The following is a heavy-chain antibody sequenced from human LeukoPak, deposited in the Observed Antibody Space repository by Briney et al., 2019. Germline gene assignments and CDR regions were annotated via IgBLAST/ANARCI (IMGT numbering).Heavy chain of an antibody. CDR1: GDSISSGNYY. CDR3: ARDSLLWFGELPEDAFDI. Sequence: SETLSLTCTVSGDSISSGNYYWSWIRQPAGKGLEWIGRIYATGNTNYNPSLRSRVTISADTSKNQFSLKVFSVTAADTAVYFCARDSLLWFGELPEDAFDIWGQGTMVTVSS. J-gene: IGHJ3*02. V-gene: IGHV4-61*02. CDR2: IYATGNT. D-gene: IGHD3-10*01.